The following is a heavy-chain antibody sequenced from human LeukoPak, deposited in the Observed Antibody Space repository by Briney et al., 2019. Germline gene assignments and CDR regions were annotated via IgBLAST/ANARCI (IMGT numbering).Heavy chain of an antibody. CDR3: ARFHYYGSGSLDY. Sequence: ASVKVSCKASGYTSTGYYMHWVRQAPGQGPEWMGWINPNSGGTNYAQKFQGRVTMTRDTSISTAYMELSRLRSDDTAVYYCARFHYYGSGSLDYWGQGTLVTVSS. V-gene: IGHV1-2*02. CDR2: INPNSGGT. D-gene: IGHD3-10*01. J-gene: IGHJ4*02. CDR1: GYTSTGYY.